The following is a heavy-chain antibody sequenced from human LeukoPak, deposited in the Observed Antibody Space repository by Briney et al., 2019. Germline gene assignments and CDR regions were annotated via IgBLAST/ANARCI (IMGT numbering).Heavy chain of an antibody. CDR3: ARSLVVPAANPTLFDY. J-gene: IGHJ4*02. V-gene: IGHV3-7*01. D-gene: IGHD2-2*01. CDR2: IKQDGSEK. Sequence: PGGSLRLSCAASGFTFSSDWMSWVRQAPGKGLEWVANIKQDGSEKYYVDSVKGRFTISRDNAKNSLYLQMNSLRAEDTAVYYCARSLVVPAANPTLFDYWGQGTLVTASS. CDR1: GFTFSSDW.